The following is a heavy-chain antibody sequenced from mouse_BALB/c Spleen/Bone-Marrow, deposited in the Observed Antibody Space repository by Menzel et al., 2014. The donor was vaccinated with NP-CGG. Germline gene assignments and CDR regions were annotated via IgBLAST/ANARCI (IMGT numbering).Heavy chain of an antibody. J-gene: IGHJ4*01. V-gene: IGHV3-2*02. CDR1: GYSITSDYA. CDR3: ARSSYVMDY. CDR2: INYSGST. Sequence: EVQLQESGPGLVKPSQSLSLTSTVTGYSITSDYAWHWIRQFPGNKLEWMGYINYSGSTSYNPSLKHRISITRDTSKNQFFLQLNSVTTEDTATYYCARSSYVMDYWGQGTSVTVSS.